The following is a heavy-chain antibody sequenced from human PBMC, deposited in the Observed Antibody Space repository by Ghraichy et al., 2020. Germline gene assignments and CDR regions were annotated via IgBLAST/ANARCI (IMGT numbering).Heavy chain of an antibody. Sequence: GESLNISCAASGFTFSTYAMNWVRQAPGKGLEWVSTITDNGGNTYYADSVKGRFTISRDNSKNTLLLQMNSLRAEDTAVYYCVGCPAGTTPEWATWGQGTLVTVSS. J-gene: IGHJ1*01. D-gene: IGHD1-1*01. CDR2: ITDNGGNT. V-gene: IGHV3-23*01. CDR3: VGCPAGTTPEWAT. CDR1: GFTFSTYA.